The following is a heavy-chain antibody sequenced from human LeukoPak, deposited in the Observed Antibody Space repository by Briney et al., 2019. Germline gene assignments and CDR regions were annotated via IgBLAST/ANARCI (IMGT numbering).Heavy chain of an antibody. CDR1: GFTFSSYW. Sequence: PGGSLRLSCAASGFTFSSYWMHWVRHAPGKGLVWVSRINSEGSSITYADSVKGRFTISRDNAKNTLYLQMNSLRVEDTAVYYCAREGRVSGYDFDCWGQGTLVTVSS. CDR3: AREGRVSGYDFDC. V-gene: IGHV3-74*03. CDR2: INSEGSSI. D-gene: IGHD5-12*01. J-gene: IGHJ4*02.